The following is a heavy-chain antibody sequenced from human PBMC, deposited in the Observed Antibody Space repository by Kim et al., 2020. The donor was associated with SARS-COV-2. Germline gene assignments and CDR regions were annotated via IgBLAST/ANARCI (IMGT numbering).Heavy chain of an antibody. V-gene: IGHV3-48*04. CDR3: ARGIVGATGG. J-gene: IGHJ4*02. Sequence: TIYYGGSGKGRFTISRENAKNSLYLQMNSLGAEDTAVYYCARGIVGATGGWGQGTLVTVSS. CDR2: TI. D-gene: IGHD1-26*01.